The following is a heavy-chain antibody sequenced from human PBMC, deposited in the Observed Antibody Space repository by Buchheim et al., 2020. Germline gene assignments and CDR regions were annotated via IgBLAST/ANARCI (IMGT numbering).Heavy chain of an antibody. CDR1: GFTFSSYG. J-gene: IGHJ4*02. V-gene: IGHV3-30*18. CDR3: AKVSPVL. Sequence: QVQLVESGGGVVQPGRSLRLSCAASGFTFSSYGMHWVRQAPGKGLEWVAVISYDGSNKYYADSVKGRFTISRDNSKNTLYLQMNSLRAEDTAVYYCAKVSPVLWGQRTL. CDR2: ISYDGSNK. D-gene: IGHD2-8*01.